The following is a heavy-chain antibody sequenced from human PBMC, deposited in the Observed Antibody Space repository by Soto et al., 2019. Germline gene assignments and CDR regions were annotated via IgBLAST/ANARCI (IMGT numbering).Heavy chain of an antibody. J-gene: IGHJ5*02. Sequence: PSETLSLTCAVYGGSFSGYYWSWIRQPPGKGLEWIGEINHSGSTNYNPSLKSRVTISVDTSKNQFSLKLSSVTAADTAVYYCARGTRVTMVRGVILINWFDPWGQGTLVTVSS. CDR3: ARGTRVTMVRGVILINWFDP. CDR1: GGSFSGYY. CDR2: INHSGST. V-gene: IGHV4-34*01. D-gene: IGHD3-10*01.